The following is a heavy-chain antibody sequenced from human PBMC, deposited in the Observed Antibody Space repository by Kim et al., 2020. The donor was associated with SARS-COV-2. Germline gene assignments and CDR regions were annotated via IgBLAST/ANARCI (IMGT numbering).Heavy chain of an antibody. J-gene: IGHJ6*02. CDR3: ARDPPNYGSGSYGLYGMDV. D-gene: IGHD3-10*01. V-gene: IGHV3-33*05. CDR1: GFTFSSYG. CDR2: ISYDGSNK. Sequence: GGSLRLSCAASGFTFSSYGMHWVRQAPGKGLEWVAVISYDGSNKYYADSVKGRFTISRDNSKNTLYLQMNSLRAEDTAVYYCARDPPNYGSGSYGLYGMDVWGQGTTVTVSS.